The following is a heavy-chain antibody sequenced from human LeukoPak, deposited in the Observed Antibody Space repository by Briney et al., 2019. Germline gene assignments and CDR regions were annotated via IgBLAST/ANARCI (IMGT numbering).Heavy chain of an antibody. CDR3: ARGSRHFDY. CDR2: ISSSSSYT. Sequence: YPGGSLRLSCAASGFTFSSYSMNWVRQAPGKGLEWVSSISSSSSYTYYADSVKGRFTISRDNAKNSLYLQMNSLRAEDTAVYYCARGSRHFDYWGQGTLVTVSS. J-gene: IGHJ4*02. CDR1: GFTFSSYS. V-gene: IGHV3-21*01. D-gene: IGHD1-26*01.